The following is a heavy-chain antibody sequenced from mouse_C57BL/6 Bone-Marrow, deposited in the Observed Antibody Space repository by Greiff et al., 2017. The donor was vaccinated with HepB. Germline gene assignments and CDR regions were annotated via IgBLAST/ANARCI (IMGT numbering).Heavy chain of an antibody. Sequence: VQGVESGPELVKPGASVKISCKASGYTFTDYYINWVKQRPGQGLEWIGWIFPGSGSTYYNEKFKGKATLTVDKSSSTAYMLLSSLTSEDSAVYFCASLYYYGSFYAMDYWGQGTSVTVSS. J-gene: IGHJ4*01. CDR2: IFPGSGST. D-gene: IGHD1-1*01. CDR3: ASLYYYGSFYAMDY. V-gene: IGHV1-75*01. CDR1: GYTFTDYY.